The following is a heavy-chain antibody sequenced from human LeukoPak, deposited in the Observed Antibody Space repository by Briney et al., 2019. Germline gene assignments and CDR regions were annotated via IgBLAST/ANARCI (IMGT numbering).Heavy chain of an antibody. D-gene: IGHD5-12*01. J-gene: IGHJ4*02. Sequence: PSETLSLTCAVYGGSFSGYYWSWIRQPPGKGLEWIGEINHSGSTNYNPSLKSRVTISVDTSKNQFSLKLSSVTAADTAVYYCARPLSCGYDHSLGYWGQGTLVTVSS. CDR1: GGSFSGYY. CDR2: INHSGST. CDR3: ARPLSCGYDHSLGY. V-gene: IGHV4-34*09.